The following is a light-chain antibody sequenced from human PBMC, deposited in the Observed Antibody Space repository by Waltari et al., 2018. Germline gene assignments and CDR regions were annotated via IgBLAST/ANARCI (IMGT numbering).Light chain of an antibody. CDR1: QSIGDY. CDR3: QQSYSTPIT. J-gene: IGKJ4*01. V-gene: IGKV1-39*01. CDR2: AAS. Sequence: MTQSPSSLAASVGDRVTIACRASQSIGDYLNWYQQKPGKAPKVLIHAASNLESEVPSRFSGSGSGTDFTLTISSLQPEDFATYYCQQSYSTPITFGGGTKVEIK.